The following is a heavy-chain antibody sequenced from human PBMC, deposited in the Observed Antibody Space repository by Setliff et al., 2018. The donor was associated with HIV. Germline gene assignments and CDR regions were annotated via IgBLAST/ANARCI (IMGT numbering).Heavy chain of an antibody. CDR1: GFSFSSYW. J-gene: IGHJ4*02. CDR3: AAVFTGEPGRSLDY. D-gene: IGHD1-26*01. Sequence: GGSLRLSCAASGFSFSSYWMSWVRQAPGKGLEWVANINQNGREKYYVDSVKGRFTISRDNAQNSLYLQMSSLKVEDTAVYYCAAVFTGEPGRSLDYWGQGTPVTVSS. V-gene: IGHV3-7*03. CDR2: INQNGREK.